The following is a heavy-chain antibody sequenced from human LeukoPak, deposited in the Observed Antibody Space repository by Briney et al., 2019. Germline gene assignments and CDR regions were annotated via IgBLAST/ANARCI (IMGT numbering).Heavy chain of an antibody. Sequence: ASVKVSCKASGYTFTSYYMHWVRQAPGQGLKWMGIINPSGGSTSYAQKFQGRVTMTRDTSTSTVYMELSSLRSEDTAVYYCARSLDPVLLIPDIVVVPVPLYWGQGTLVTVSS. J-gene: IGHJ4*02. CDR2: INPSGGST. CDR3: ARSLDPVLLIPDIVVVPVPLY. V-gene: IGHV1-46*01. D-gene: IGHD2-2*01. CDR1: GYTFTSYY.